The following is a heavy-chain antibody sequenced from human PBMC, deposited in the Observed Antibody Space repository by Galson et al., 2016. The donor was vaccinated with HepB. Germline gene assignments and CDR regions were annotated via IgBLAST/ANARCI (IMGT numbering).Heavy chain of an antibody. CDR2: ISDSEST. V-gene: IGHV4-61*01. Sequence: SETLSLTCTVSGGSVSSASHYWSWVRQPTGKGLEWIGYISDSESTNYNPPLKGRVTIALDRSKNQFSLRLNSVIAADTAVYYCAKDEGFYNGMASWGQGTTVTVSS. D-gene: IGHD2-2*02. CDR3: AKDEGFYNGMAS. CDR1: GGSVSSASHY. J-gene: IGHJ6*02.